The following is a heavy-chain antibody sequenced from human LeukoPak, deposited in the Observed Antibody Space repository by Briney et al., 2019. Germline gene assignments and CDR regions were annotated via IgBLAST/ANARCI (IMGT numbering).Heavy chain of an antibody. D-gene: IGHD5-24*01. Sequence: SETLSLTCGVYGGSLSGYYWTWIRQPPGKGLEWIGSIYYSGSTYYNPSLKSRVTISVDTSKNQFSLKLTSVPAADTGVYYCARGYGACLQLSWFDPWGQGTLVTVSS. CDR3: ARGYGACLQLSWFDP. V-gene: IGHV4-34*01. J-gene: IGHJ5*02. CDR2: IYYSGST. CDR1: GGSLSGYY.